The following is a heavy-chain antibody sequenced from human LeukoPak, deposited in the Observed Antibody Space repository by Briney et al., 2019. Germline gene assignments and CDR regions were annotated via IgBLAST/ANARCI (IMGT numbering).Heavy chain of an antibody. CDR2: ISAYNGNT. V-gene: IGHV1-18*01. Sequence: ASVKVSCKASGYTFTSYGISWVRQAPGQGLEWMGWISAYNGNTNYAQKLQGRVTMTTDTSTSTAYMELRGLRSDDTAVYYCALTRYYGSGSYYDYWGQGTLVTVSS. D-gene: IGHD3-10*01. J-gene: IGHJ4*02. CDR1: GYTFTSYG. CDR3: ALTRYYGSGSYYDY.